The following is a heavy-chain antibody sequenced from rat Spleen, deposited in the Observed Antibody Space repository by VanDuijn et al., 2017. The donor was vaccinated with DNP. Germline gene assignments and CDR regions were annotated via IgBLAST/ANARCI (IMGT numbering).Heavy chain of an antibody. V-gene: IGHV3-3*01. CDR1: GYSITRNFR. J-gene: IGHJ2*01. CDR2: VNSADST. Sequence: EVQLQESGPGLVESSQSLSLTCSVTGYSITRNFRWNWIRKFPGNKLEWMGYVNSADSTYYNPSLKRRISITRDTSKNQFFLQVNSVTTVDTATYSCASGPNGYNYFDSWGQGVMVTVSS. CDR3: ASGPNGYNYFDS. D-gene: IGHD1-2*01.